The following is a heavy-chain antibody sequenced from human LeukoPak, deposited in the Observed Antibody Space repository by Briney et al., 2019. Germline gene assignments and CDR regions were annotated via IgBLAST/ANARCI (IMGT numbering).Heavy chain of an antibody. D-gene: IGHD3-10*01. Sequence: ASVKVSCKASGGTFSSYAISWVRQAPGQGLEWMGRIIPILGIANYAQKFQGRVTITADKSTSTAYMELSSLRSEDTAVYYCARLTMVRGVTKSYYGMDVWGQGTTVTVSS. J-gene: IGHJ6*02. CDR2: IIPILGIA. CDR1: GGTFSSYA. CDR3: ARLTMVRGVTKSYYGMDV. V-gene: IGHV1-69*04.